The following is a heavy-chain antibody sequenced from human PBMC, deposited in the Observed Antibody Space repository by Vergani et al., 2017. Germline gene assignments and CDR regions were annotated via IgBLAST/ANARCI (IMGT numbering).Heavy chain of an antibody. V-gene: IGHV3-23*01. J-gene: IGHJ4*02. CDR2: ISGSGGST. CDR1: GFTFSSYA. D-gene: IGHD5-12*01. Sequence: EVQLLESGGGLVQPGGSLRLSCAASGFTFSSYAMSWVRQAPGKGLEWVSAISGSGGSTYYADSVKGRFTISSDNSKNTLYLQMNSLRSEDTAVYYCANLPGVDGYDRDYWGQGTLVTVSS. CDR3: ANLPGVDGYDRDY.